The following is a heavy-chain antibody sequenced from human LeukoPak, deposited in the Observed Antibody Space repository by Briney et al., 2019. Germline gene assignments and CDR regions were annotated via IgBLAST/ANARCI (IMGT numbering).Heavy chain of an antibody. Sequence: SETLSLTCTVSGDSISSYYWSWIRQPAGKGLEWIGRIHPSGSTNYNPSLKSRVTISIDTSKNQFSLRLSSVTAADTAVYYCASAPHVNYFDFWGQGALVTVST. CDR3: ASAPHVNYFDF. CDR2: IHPSGST. V-gene: IGHV4-4*07. D-gene: IGHD2/OR15-2a*01. CDR1: GDSISSYY. J-gene: IGHJ4*02.